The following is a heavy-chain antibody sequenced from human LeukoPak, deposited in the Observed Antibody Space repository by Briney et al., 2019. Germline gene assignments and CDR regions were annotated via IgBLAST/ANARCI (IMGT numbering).Heavy chain of an antibody. J-gene: IGHJ4*02. D-gene: IGHD5-18*01. CDR1: GFTFDDYA. Sequence: GGSLRLSCAASGFTFDDYAMHWVRQAPGKGLEWVSGISWNSGSIGYADSVKGRFTISRDNAKNSLYLQMNSLRAEDTALYYCAKGDTAMVMAIDYWGQGTWSPSPQ. CDR2: ISWNSGSI. V-gene: IGHV3-9*01. CDR3: AKGDTAMVMAIDY.